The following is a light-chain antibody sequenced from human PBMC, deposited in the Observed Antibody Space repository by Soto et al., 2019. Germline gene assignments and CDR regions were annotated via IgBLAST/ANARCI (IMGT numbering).Light chain of an antibody. CDR1: FSNIGSNT. J-gene: IGLJ2*01. Sequence: QSVLTQSPSASGTPGQRVTISCSGSFSNIGSNTVTWYQHLPGTAPKVLIYSNTQRPSGVTDRFSGSKSGTSAYLAISGLQSEDEADYYCTSWDDSLDGRLFGGGTKVTVL. CDR3: TSWDDSLDGRL. CDR2: SNT. V-gene: IGLV1-44*01.